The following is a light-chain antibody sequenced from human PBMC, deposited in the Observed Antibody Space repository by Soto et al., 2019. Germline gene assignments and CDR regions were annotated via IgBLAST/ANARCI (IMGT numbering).Light chain of an antibody. J-gene: IGKJ1*01. Sequence: DIQMTQAPSTLSASLGERVIITCRASQSISSWLAWYQQKPGKAPKLLIYDASSLESGVPSRFSGSGSGTEFTLTITSLQPDDFATYYCQQYNSYSEAFGQGTKVDI. V-gene: IGKV1-5*01. CDR3: QQYNSYSEA. CDR2: DAS. CDR1: QSISSW.